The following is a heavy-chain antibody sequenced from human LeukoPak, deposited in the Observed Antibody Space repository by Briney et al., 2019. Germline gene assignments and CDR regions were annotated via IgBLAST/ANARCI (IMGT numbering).Heavy chain of an antibody. D-gene: IGHD3-22*01. CDR1: GGSISSYY. V-gene: IGHV4-59*12. CDR2: IYYSGST. Sequence: SETLCLTCTVSGGSISSYYWSWIRQPPGKGLEWIGSIYYSGSTYYNPSLKSRVTISVDTSKNQFSLKLSSVTAADTAVYYCARDRGYYRYYFDYWGQGTLVTVSS. CDR3: ARDRGYYRYYFDY. J-gene: IGHJ4*02.